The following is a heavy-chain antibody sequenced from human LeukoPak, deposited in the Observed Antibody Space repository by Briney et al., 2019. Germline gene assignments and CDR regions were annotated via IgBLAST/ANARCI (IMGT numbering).Heavy chain of an antibody. D-gene: IGHD2-21*01. CDR3: ARGIVVRENWFDP. Sequence: GGSLRLSCTASRFTFSSYVMSWVRQAPGKGLEWVSTVSVSGGSTYYADSVKGRFTISRDNSKNTLYLQMNSLRAEDTAVYYCARGIVVRENWFDPWGQGTLVTVSS. J-gene: IGHJ5*02. CDR2: VSVSGGST. V-gene: IGHV3-23*01. CDR1: RFTFSSYV.